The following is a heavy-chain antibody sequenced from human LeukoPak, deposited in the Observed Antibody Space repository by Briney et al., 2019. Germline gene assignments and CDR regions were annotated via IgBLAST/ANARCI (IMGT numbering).Heavy chain of an antibody. Sequence: ASVKVSCKVSGYTLTELSMHWVRQAPGKGLEWMGGFDPEDGETIYAQKFQGRVTMTEDTSTDTAYMELSSLRSEDTAVYYCATESLAYCGGDCSAERDAFDIWGQGTMVTVSS. CDR2: FDPEDGET. J-gene: IGHJ3*02. D-gene: IGHD2-21*02. CDR3: ATESLAYCGGDCSAERDAFDI. CDR1: GYTLTELS. V-gene: IGHV1-24*01.